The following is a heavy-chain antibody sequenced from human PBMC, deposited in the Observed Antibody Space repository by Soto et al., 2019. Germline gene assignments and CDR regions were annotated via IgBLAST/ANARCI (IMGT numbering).Heavy chain of an antibody. CDR2: ISSSGSTI. V-gene: IGHV3-11*01. CDR3: ARSGGGWPSSSSYYYYGMDV. J-gene: IGHJ6*02. Sequence: QVQLVESGGGLVKPGGSLRLSCAASGFTFSDYYMSWIRQAPGKGLEWVSYISSSGSTIYYADSVKGRFTISRDKAKNSLYLQMNSLRAEDPAVYYCARSGGGWPSSSSYYYYGMDVWGQGTTVTVSS. D-gene: IGHD6-19*01. CDR1: GFTFSDYY.